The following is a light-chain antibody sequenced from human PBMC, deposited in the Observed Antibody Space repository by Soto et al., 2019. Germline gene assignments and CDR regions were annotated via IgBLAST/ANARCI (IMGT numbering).Light chain of an antibody. CDR3: QQSYAWPPIT. CDR1: RSVRSY. CDR2: DAS. J-gene: IGKJ5*01. Sequence: EIVLTQSPATLSLSPGERATLSCRASRSVRSYLAWYQQKPGQAPRLLIYDASNRAAGIPARFSGSGSETDFTLTISTLEPEDFAVYYCQQSYAWPPITFGQGTRLEIK. V-gene: IGKV3-11*01.